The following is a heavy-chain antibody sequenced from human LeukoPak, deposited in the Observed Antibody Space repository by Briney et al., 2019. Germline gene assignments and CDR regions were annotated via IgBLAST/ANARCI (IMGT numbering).Heavy chain of an antibody. CDR1: GFTFSNYA. J-gene: IGHJ6*02. D-gene: IGHD5-24*01. CDR3: AKDRTRLQSGGNYYYGMDV. Sequence: GGSLRLSCAASGFTFSNYAMSWVRQAPGRGLEWVSAISDSAGTTYYADSMKGRFTISRDNSENTLYLQMNSLRAEDTAVYYCAKDRTRLQSGGNYYYGMDVWGQGTTVTVSS. V-gene: IGHV3-23*01. CDR2: ISDSAGTT.